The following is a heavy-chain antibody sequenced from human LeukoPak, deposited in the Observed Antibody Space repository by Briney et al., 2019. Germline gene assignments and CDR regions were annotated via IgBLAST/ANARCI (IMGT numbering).Heavy chain of an antibody. CDR2: ISYDGSND. CDR3: AGYEISGSRGY. V-gene: IGHV3-30*03. J-gene: IGHJ4*02. Sequence: GGSLRLSCAASGFTVSSNYMSWVRQAPGKGLEWVAMISYDGSNDYYADSVKGRFTISRDNSKNTLYLQMNSLRPDDTAVYYCAGYEISGSRGYWGQGTLVTVSS. CDR1: GFTVSSNY. D-gene: IGHD3-22*01.